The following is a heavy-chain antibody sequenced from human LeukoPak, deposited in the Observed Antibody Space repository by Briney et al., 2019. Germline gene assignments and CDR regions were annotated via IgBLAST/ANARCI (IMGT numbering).Heavy chain of an antibody. CDR3: ARGGKGGGDYEIWYYYYYGMDV. CDR2: IYHSGST. J-gene: IGHJ6*02. D-gene: IGHD2-21*02. V-gene: IGHV4-30-2*01. CDR1: GGSISSGGYS. Sequence: KTSQTLSLTCAVSGGSISSGGYSWSWIRQPPGKGLEWIGYIYHSGSTYYNPSLKSRVTISVDTSKNQFSLKLSSVTAADTAVYYCARGGKGGGDYEIWYYYYYGMDVWGQGTTVTVSS.